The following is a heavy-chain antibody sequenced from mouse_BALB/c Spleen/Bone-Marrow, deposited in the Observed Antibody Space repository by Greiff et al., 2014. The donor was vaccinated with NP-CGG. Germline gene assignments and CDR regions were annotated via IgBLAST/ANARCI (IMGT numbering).Heavy chain of an antibody. CDR1: GYTFTNYY. CDR2: INPNNGDT. V-gene: IGHV1-26*01. Sequence: VHVKQSGPELVKPGASVKMSCKASGYTFTNYYMKWVKLSHGKSLEWIGDINPNNGDTFYNQKFEGKATLTVDKSSSTAYMQLNILTSEDSAVYYCARGYMDYWGQGTTLTVSS. J-gene: IGHJ2*01. CDR3: ARGYMDY. D-gene: IGHD1-3*01.